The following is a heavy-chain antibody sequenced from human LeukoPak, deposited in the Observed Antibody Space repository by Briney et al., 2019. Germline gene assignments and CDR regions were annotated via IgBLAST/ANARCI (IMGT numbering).Heavy chain of an antibody. V-gene: IGHV1-46*04. Sequence: GSVKVSCKASGYTFTSYYMHWVRQAPGQGLEWMGIINPSGGSTNYAQKLQGRVTMTRDMSTSTVYMEMSSLRAEDTAVYDCARDWKRLLQSSAFDIWGQGTMVTVSS. CDR2: INPSGGST. CDR3: ARDWKRLLQSSAFDI. J-gene: IGHJ3*02. CDR1: GYTFTSYY. D-gene: IGHD5-24*01.